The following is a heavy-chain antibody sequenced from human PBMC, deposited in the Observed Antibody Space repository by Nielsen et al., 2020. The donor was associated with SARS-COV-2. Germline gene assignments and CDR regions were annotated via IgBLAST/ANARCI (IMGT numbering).Heavy chain of an antibody. CDR1: GGSISTNAW. CDR2: VYHTGGT. CDR3: ARESRGGYSGEPLLSNWFDP. Sequence: GSLRLSCAVSGGSISTNAWWPWVRQAPRKGLEWIGEVYHTGGTNYNPSLKSRVTLSVDKSKNQFSLRLTSVTAADTGVYYCARESRGGYSGEPLLSNWFDPWGQGSLVTVSS. J-gene: IGHJ5*02. D-gene: IGHD5-24*01. V-gene: IGHV4-4*02.